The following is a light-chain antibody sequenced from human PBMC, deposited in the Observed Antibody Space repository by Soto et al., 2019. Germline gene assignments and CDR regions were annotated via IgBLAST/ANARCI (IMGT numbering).Light chain of an antibody. CDR3: QKFNSVPLT. CDR1: QDIRNY. CDR2: SAS. Sequence: DIPMTQSPSSLSASVGDRVTITCRASQDIRNYLAWYQQKPGKVPKLLIYSASTLQSGVPSRFSGSGSGTDFTLTISSLQPEDGATYYCQKFNSVPLTFGPGTKVDIK. J-gene: IGKJ3*01. V-gene: IGKV1-27*01.